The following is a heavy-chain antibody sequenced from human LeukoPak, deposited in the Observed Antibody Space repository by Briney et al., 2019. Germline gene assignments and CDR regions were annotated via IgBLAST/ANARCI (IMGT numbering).Heavy chain of an antibody. D-gene: IGHD4-17*01. CDR1: GGSFSGYY. V-gene: IGHV4-34*01. J-gene: IGHJ4*02. CDR3: ARMGNTNITLGTEMTTVTGGYFDY. CDR2: INHSGST. Sequence: SETLSLTCAVYGGSFSGYYWSWIRQPPGKGLEWIGEINHSGSTNYNPSLKSRVTISVDTSKNQFSLKLSSVTAADTAVYYCARMGNTNITLGTEMTTVTGGYFDYWGQGTLVTGSS.